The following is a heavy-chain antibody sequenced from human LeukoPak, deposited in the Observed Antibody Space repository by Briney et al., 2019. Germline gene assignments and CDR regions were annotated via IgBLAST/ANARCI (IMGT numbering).Heavy chain of an antibody. J-gene: IGHJ4*02. CDR1: GFTFGSYM. CDR3: AKHTLYSGSPGRPFDY. CDR2: ISSNGGST. V-gene: IGHV3-23*01. Sequence: GGSLRLSCAASGFTFGSYMMTWVRQAPGRGLEWVSTISSNGGSTYYADSVKGRFTISRDNSKNTLYLQMKSLRAEDTAVYYCAKHTLYSGSPGRPFDYWGQGTLVTVSS. D-gene: IGHD1-26*01.